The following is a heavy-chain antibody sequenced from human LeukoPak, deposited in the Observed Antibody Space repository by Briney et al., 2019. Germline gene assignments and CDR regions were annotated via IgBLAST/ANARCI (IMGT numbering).Heavy chain of an antibody. D-gene: IGHD3-16*01. CDR2: ISSGGTNK. CDR1: GFPFSRYS. J-gene: IGHJ4*02. V-gene: IGHV3-21*01. CDR3: ANQDYVWGSFRF. Sequence: GGSLRLSCAVSGFPFSRYSMSWVRQAPGKGLEWVASISSGGTNKHYADSVKGRVTISRDNAKDSLFLQLISLRAEDTAVYYRANQDYVWGSFRFWGKGTLVTVSS.